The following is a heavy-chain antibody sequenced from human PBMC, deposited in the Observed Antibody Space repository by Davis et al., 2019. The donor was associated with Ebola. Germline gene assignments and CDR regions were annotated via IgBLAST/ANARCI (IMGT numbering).Heavy chain of an antibody. CDR2: ISIDGHSF. CDR3: VKEASAFDV. Sequence: GESLKISCAASGFTFSTYEFNWVRQAPGEALEWLSYISIDGHSFYYAASVKGRFTISRDNGKNTLNLQMNSLRAEDTAVYYCVKEASAFDVWGQGTMVTVSS. J-gene: IGHJ3*01. CDR1: GFTFSTYE. V-gene: IGHV3-48*03.